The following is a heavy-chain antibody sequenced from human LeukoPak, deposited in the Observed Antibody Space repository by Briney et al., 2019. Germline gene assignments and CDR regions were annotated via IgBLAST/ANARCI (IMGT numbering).Heavy chain of an antibody. D-gene: IGHD6-19*01. CDR3: AKGGPQRSSGWYWNWFDP. V-gene: IGHV3-23*01. CDR2: ISGSGGST. CDR1: GFTFSSYA. Sequence: GGSLRLSCAASGFTFSSYAMSWVRQAPGKGLEWVSAISGSGGSTYYADSVKGRFTISRDNSKNTLYLQMNSLRAEDTAVYYYAKGGPQRSSGWYWNWFDPWGQGTLVTVSS. J-gene: IGHJ5*02.